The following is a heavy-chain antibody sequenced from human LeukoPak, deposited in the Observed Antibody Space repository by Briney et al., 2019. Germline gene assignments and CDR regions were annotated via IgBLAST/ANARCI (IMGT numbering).Heavy chain of an antibody. V-gene: IGHV3-23*01. CDR3: AKDHYYGSGSFDY. J-gene: IGHJ4*02. Sequence: GGSLRLSCVASGFTFRSNAMSWVRQAPGKGLEWVSAISGSGGSTYYADSVKGRFTFSRDNSKNALYLQMNSLRAEDTAVYYCAKDHYYGSGSFDYWGQGTLVTVSS. CDR2: ISGSGGST. D-gene: IGHD3-10*01. CDR1: GFTFRSNA.